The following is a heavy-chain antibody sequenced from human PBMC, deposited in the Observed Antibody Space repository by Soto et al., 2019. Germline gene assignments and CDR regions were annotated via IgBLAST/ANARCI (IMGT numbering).Heavy chain of an antibody. Sequence: SETLCLTCAVSGGSISSGGYSWSWIRQPPGKGLEWIGYMYHSGSTYYNPSLKSRVTISIDRSKNQFSLKLSSVTAADPAVYCRARATDY. CDR1: GGSISSGGYS. V-gene: IGHV4-30-2*01. J-gene: IGHJ4*01. CDR2: MYHSGST. CDR3: ARATDY.